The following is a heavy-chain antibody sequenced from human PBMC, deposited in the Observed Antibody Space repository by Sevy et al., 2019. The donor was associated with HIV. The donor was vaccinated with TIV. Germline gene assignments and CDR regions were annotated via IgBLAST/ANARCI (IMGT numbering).Heavy chain of an antibody. CDR3: AKDWTTVVTPAFYY. D-gene: IGHD4-17*01. Sequence: GGSLRLSCTASGFTFSSYAMSWVRLAPGKGLAWVSAISCRGSNTYYADSVKGRFTISRDNSKNILYLQMNSLRAEDTAVYYCAKDWTTVVTPAFYYWGQGTLVTVSS. V-gene: IGHV3-23*01. CDR1: GFTFSSYA. CDR2: ISCRGSNT. J-gene: IGHJ4*02.